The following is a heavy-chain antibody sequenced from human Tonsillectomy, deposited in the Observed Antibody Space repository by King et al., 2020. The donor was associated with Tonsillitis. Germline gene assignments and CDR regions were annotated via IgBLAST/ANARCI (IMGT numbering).Heavy chain of an antibody. Sequence: VQLVESGGGVVQPGRSLRLSCAASGFTFSSYDMHWVRQAPGKGLEWVAVIWYDGSNKYYADSVKGRFTISRDNSKNTLYLQMNSLRAEDTAVYYCARKDSSGYYSDYWGQGTLVTVSS. CDR3: ARKDSSGYYSDY. CDR1: GFTFSSYD. V-gene: IGHV3-33*08. J-gene: IGHJ4*02. CDR2: IWYDGSNK. D-gene: IGHD3-22*01.